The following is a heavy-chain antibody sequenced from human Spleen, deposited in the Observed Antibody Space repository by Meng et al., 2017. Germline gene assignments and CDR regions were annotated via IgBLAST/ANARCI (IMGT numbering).Heavy chain of an antibody. CDR1: GSTFTGSY. J-gene: IGHJ4*02. Sequence: QVQLVRSGAEVKKPVASVKVSCKASGSTFTGSYMHWVRQAPGQGLEWVGIINPSGGSTSYAQKFQGRVTMTRDTSTSTVYMELSSLRSEDTAVYYCARVTRSFDYWGQGSLVTVSS. CDR2: INPSGGST. V-gene: IGHV1-46*01. D-gene: IGHD4-11*01. CDR3: ARVTRSFDY.